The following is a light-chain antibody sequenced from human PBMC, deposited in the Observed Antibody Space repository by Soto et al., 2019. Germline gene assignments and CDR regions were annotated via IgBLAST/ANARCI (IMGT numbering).Light chain of an antibody. CDR1: QSVYNK. V-gene: IGKV3-15*01. CDR3: QQYNNWTPAT. CDR2: AAS. J-gene: IGKJ4*01. Sequence: VVMTQSPATLSVSPGERATLSCRASQSVYNKLAWYQQKPGQAPRLLVYAASTRATDIPARFSGSGSGTDFTLTISSLQSEDFALYYCQQYNNWTPATFGGGTRVESK.